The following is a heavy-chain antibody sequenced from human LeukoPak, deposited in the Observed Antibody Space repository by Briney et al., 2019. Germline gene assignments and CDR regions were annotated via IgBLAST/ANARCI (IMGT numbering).Heavy chain of an antibody. CDR2: ISGGSSFT. Sequence: GGSLRLSCAASGFSFSSFSMNWVRQAPGKELEWVSYISGGSSFTYYVDSVKGRFTISRDNAKNSLYLQMNSLRAEDTAVYYCARAASSWYQYYFDYWGQGTLVTVSS. J-gene: IGHJ4*02. D-gene: IGHD6-13*01. CDR3: ARAASSWYQYYFDY. CDR1: GFSFSSFS. V-gene: IGHV3-21*01.